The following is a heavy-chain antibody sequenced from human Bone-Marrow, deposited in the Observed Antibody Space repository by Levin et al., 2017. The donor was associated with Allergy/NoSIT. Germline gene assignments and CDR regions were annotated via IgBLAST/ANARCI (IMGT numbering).Heavy chain of an antibody. D-gene: IGHD3-10*01. CDR3: ASQGSGSYLDYYYGMDV. CDR2: IYYSGST. CDR1: GGSISSSSYY. V-gene: IGHV4-39*01. J-gene: IGHJ6*02. Sequence: SETLSLTCTVSGGSISSSSYYWGWIRQPPGTGLEWIGSIYYSGSTYYNPSLKSRVTISVDTSKNQFSLKLSSVTAADTAVYYCASQGSGSYLDYYYGMDVWGQGTTVTVSS.